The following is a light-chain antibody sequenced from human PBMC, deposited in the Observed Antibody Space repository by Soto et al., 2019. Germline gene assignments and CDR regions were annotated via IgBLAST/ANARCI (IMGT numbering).Light chain of an antibody. CDR2: DAS. J-gene: IGKJ4*01. V-gene: IGKV3-15*01. CDR1: QNVYNN. CDR3: QQCRNWPLT. Sequence: DIVMTPSPATLSVSPGEEATLSCKASQNVYNNLAWYQQRPGQPPRLLIYDASTRATGISARFSGSGYGTEFTLTISSLQSEDFAVYFCQQCRNWPLTFGGGTKVDIK.